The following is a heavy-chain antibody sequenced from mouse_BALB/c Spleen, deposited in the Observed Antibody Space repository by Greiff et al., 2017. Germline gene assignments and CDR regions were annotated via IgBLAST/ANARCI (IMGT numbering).Heavy chain of an antibody. V-gene: IGHV5-4*02. Sequence: EVHLVESGGGLVKPGGSLKLSCAASGFTFSDYYMYWVRQTPEKRLEWVATISDGGSYTYYPDSVKGRFTISRDNAKNNLYLQMSSLKSEDTAMYYCAREGDRYDVRDAMDYWGQGTSVTVSS. D-gene: IGHD2-14*01. CDR3: AREGDRYDVRDAMDY. J-gene: IGHJ4*01. CDR1: GFTFSDYY. CDR2: ISDGGSYT.